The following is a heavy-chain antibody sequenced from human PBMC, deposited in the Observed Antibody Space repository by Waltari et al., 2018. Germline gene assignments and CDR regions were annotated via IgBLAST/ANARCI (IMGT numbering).Heavy chain of an antibody. V-gene: IGHV3-33*06. CDR2: IWYDGSNK. J-gene: IGHJ4*02. CDR3: AKDRNSGIDY. CDR1: GFTFSSYG. Sequence: QVQLVESGGGVVQPGRSLRLSCAASGFTFSSYGMHWVRQAPGKGLEWVAVIWYDGSNKYYADSVKGRFTISRDSSKNTLYLQMNSLRAEDTAVYYCAKDRNSGIDYWGQGTLVTVSS.